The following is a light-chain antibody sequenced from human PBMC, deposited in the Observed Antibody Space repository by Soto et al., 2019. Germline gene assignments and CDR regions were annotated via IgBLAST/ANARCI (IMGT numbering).Light chain of an antibody. CDR2: QVT. CDR3: RSYTDSSNSV. Sequence: QCLLTQPACVSGSPGRSITISCTGAISDLAIYNYVSWYQQQPGKAPKLMIYQVTNRPSGVSNRFSGSRSGNTASLTISGLQAEDEADYYCRSYTDSSNSVFGTGTKVTVL. V-gene: IGLV2-14*01. J-gene: IGLJ1*01. CDR1: ISDLAIYNY.